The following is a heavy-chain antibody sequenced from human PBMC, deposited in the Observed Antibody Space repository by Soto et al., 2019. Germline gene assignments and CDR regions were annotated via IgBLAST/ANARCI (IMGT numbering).Heavy chain of an antibody. CDR1: VESFSDYY. D-gene: IGHD3-22*01. Sequence: SETLSLTCAVYVESFSDYYWSWIRQPPGKGLEWIGEITHSGSTNYNPSLKSRVTISVDTSKNQFSLKLSSVTAADTAVYYCARGVQNYYDSSGYYYFDYWGQGTLVTVSS. CDR2: ITHSGST. CDR3: ARGVQNYYDSSGYYYFDY. V-gene: IGHV4-34*01. J-gene: IGHJ4*02.